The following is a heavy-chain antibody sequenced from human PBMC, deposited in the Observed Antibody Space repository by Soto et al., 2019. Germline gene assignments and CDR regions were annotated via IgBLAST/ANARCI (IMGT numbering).Heavy chain of an antibody. Sequence: GGSLKLSGGTSGFTFSRYGMNWVRQAPGKGLEWVAVISYDGSNKYYADSVKGRFTISRDNSKNTLYLQMNSLRAEDTAVYYCAKDNPLYSSGWYSFQHWGQGTLVTVSS. J-gene: IGHJ1*01. CDR1: GFTFSRYG. CDR2: ISYDGSNK. V-gene: IGHV3-30*18. CDR3: AKDNPLYSSGWYSFQH. D-gene: IGHD6-19*01.